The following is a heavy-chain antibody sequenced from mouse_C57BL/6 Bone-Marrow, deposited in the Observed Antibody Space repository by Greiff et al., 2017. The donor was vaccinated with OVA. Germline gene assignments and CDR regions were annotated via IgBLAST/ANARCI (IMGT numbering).Heavy chain of an antibody. Sequence: EVQRVESGGGLVQPGGSLKLSCAASGFTFSDYYMYWVRQTPEKRLEWVAYISNGGGSTYYPDTVKGRFTISRDNAKNTLYLQMSRLKSEDTAMYYCARQGSSYAWFAYWGQGTLVTVSA. J-gene: IGHJ3*01. D-gene: IGHD1-1*01. V-gene: IGHV5-12*01. CDR3: ARQGSSYAWFAY. CDR1: GFTFSDYY. CDR2: ISNGGGST.